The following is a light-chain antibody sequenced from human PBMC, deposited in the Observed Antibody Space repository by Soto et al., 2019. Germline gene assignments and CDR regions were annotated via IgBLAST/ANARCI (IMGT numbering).Light chain of an antibody. CDR1: QGIGNS. Sequence: IQMPQSPSSLSASVGDRVIITCRASQGIGNSLAWYQQKAGRVPKLLMHSASTLLSGVPSRFSGSGSGTDFTLTISSLQPEDVATYYCQKYDSAPWTFGQGTKV. V-gene: IGKV1-27*01. J-gene: IGKJ1*01. CDR2: SAS. CDR3: QKYDSAPWT.